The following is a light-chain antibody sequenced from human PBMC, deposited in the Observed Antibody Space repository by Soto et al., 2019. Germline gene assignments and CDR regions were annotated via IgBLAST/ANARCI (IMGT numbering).Light chain of an antibody. CDR3: QQYATSALLT. Sequence: EIVLTQSPGTLSLSPGERATLSCRASQSVRSNYLAWYQQRPGQAPRLLIYGASSRATGIPDRFSGSGSGTDFTLTISRLEPEDSAVYYCQQYATSALLTFGPGTKVDIK. V-gene: IGKV3-20*01. CDR2: GAS. J-gene: IGKJ3*01. CDR1: QSVRSNY.